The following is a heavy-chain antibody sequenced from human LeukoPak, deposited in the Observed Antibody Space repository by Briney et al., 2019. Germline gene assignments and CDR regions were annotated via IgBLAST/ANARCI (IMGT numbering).Heavy chain of an antibody. CDR2: LSYSGIT. V-gene: IGHV4-39*07. J-gene: IGHJ4*02. Sequence: SETLSLTCTVSGGSIRSSNYYWGRIRQPPGKGLEWIGSLSYSGITYYNPSLQSRVTMSIETSMNHFSLRLTSVTAADTAVYYCAREGALPEYTTSWYDYWGQGALVTVSS. CDR1: GGSIRSSNYY. D-gene: IGHD6-13*01. CDR3: AREGALPEYTTSWYDY.